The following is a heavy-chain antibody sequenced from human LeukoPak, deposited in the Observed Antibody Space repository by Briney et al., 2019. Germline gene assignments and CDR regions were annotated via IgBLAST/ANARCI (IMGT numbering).Heavy chain of an antibody. J-gene: IGHJ3*02. CDR3: AREGKNDYGDYDAFDI. CDR2: INPNNGGT. D-gene: IGHD4-17*01. Sequence: GASVKVSCKASGHTFTGYYMHWVRQAPGQGLEWMGWINPNNGGTNYAQKFQGRVTMTRDTSISTAYMELSRLRSDDTAVYYCAREGKNDYGDYDAFDIWGQGTMVTVSS. CDR1: GHTFTGYY. V-gene: IGHV1-2*02.